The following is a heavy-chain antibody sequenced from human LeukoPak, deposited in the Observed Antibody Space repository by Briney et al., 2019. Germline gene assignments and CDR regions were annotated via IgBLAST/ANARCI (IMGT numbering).Heavy chain of an antibody. CDR2: ISSSGSYT. Sequence: GGSLRLSCAASGFMFSDYYMTWIRQAPGKGLEFIAFISSSGSYTNSADSVKGRFTISRDNAKNSLYLQMNSLRAEDTAVYYCARVYGVLVSRDQQLMHRGQGTLVTVSS. CDR1: GFMFSDYY. V-gene: IGHV3-11*06. D-gene: IGHD6-13*01. J-gene: IGHJ4*02. CDR3: ARVYGVLVSRDQQLMH.